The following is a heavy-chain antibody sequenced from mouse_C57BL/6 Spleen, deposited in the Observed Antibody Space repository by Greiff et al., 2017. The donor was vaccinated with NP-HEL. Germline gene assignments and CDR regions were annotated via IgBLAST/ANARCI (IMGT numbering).Heavy chain of an antibody. V-gene: IGHV1-85*01. CDR2: IYPRDGST. CDR1: GYTFTSYD. D-gene: IGHD1-1*01. J-gene: IGHJ1*03. Sequence: QVQLKQSGPELVKPGASVKLSCKASGYTFTSYDINWVKQRPGQGLEWIGWIYPRDGSTKYNEKFKGKATLTVDTSSSTAYMELHSLTSEDSAVYFCASPLYYGSSYWYFDVWGTGTTVTVSS. CDR3: ASPLYYGSSYWYFDV.